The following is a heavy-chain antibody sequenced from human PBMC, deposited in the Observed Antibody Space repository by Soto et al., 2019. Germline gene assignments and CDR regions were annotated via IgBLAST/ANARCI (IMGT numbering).Heavy chain of an antibody. Sequence: GGSLRLSCAASGFTFSSYAMHWVRQAPGKGLEWVAVISYDGSNKYYADSVKGRFTISRDNSKNTLYLQMNSLRAEDTAVYYCARDLLTGDVGSYWGQGTLVTVSS. V-gene: IGHV3-30-3*01. CDR2: ISYDGSNK. D-gene: IGHD7-27*01. CDR3: ARDLLTGDVGSY. J-gene: IGHJ4*02. CDR1: GFTFSSYA.